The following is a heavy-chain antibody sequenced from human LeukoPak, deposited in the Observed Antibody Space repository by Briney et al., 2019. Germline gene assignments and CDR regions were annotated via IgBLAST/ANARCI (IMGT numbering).Heavy chain of an antibody. V-gene: IGHV3-48*03. CDR3: ARVGRSSYGLDY. CDR1: GFTFSSYE. D-gene: IGHD5-18*01. J-gene: IGHJ4*02. CDR2: ISSSGSTI. Sequence: GGSLRLSCAASGFTFSSYEMNWVRQAPGKGLEWVSYISSSGSTIYYADSVKGRFTISRDNAKNSLYLQMNSLRAEDTAVYYCARVGRSSYGLDYWGQGTLVIVSS.